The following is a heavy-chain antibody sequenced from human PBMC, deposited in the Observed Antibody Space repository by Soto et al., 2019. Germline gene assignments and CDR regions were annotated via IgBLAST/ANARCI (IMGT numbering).Heavy chain of an antibody. J-gene: IGHJ4*02. D-gene: IGHD3-22*01. CDR2: INHSGST. CDR1: GGSFGGYY. Sequence: PSETLSLTCAVYGGSFGGYYWSWIRQPPGKGLERIGEINHSGSTNYNPSLKSRVTISVDTSKNQFSLKLSSVTAADTAVYYCARTLSSGYYYVGYWGQGTLVTVSS. CDR3: ARTLSSGYYYVGY. V-gene: IGHV4-34*01.